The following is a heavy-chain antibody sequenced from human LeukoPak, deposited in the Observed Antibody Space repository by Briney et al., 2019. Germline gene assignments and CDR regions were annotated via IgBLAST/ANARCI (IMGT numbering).Heavy chain of an antibody. CDR1: GFTFSSYR. Sequence: PGGSLRLSCAASGFTFSSYRMNWVRQAPGKGLEWVSSISISNSTVYYANSVKGRFTISRDNAKNSLYLQMNSLRAEDTAVYYCARDLHCGGDCYPLTYWGQGTMVTVSS. D-gene: IGHD2-21*01. CDR2: ISISNSTV. CDR3: ARDLHCGGDCYPLTY. V-gene: IGHV3-48*01. J-gene: IGHJ4*02.